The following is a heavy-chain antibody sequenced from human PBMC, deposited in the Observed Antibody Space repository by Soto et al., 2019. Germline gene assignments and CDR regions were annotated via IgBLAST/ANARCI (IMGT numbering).Heavy chain of an antibody. D-gene: IGHD5-18*01. V-gene: IGHV3-21*01. Sequence: EVQLVDSGGGLVKPGGALRLSCAASGFTISTYSMNWVRQAPGKGLEWVSSISSSSGYIYYADSVKGRFTISRDEAKNSLSLQMNSLRAEDTAVYYCARVRSYSYGQGYGMDVWGQGTTVTVSS. CDR3: ARVRSYSYGQGYGMDV. J-gene: IGHJ6*02. CDR2: ISSSSGYI. CDR1: GFTISTYS.